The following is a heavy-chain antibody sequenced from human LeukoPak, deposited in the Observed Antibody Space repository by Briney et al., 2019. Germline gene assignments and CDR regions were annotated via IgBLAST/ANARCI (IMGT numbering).Heavy chain of an antibody. V-gene: IGHV3-53*01. CDR3: ARERFSSSSPGYYFDY. Sequence: YSAGSTSYADSVQGRFPISRDNSKNTLYLQMNSLRAEDTAVYYCARERFSSSSPGYYFDYWGQGTLVTVSS. J-gene: IGHJ4*02. D-gene: IGHD6-6*01. CDR2: YSAGST.